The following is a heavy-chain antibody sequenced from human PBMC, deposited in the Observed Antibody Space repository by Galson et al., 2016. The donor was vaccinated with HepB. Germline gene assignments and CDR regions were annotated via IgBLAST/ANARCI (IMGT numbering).Heavy chain of an antibody. V-gene: IGHV3-43D*03. CDR3: AKASAIDYFFEF. D-gene: IGHD6-19*01. CDR2: IRWDGSAT. CDR1: GFTFEDSV. Sequence: SLRHSCAASGFTFEDSVIHWFRPAPANGLECISLIRWDGSATFYADSVKGRYTISRDNSKNPLYLQMSALRPEDTGFYYCAKASAIDYFFEFWGQGSLVTVSS. J-gene: IGHJ4*02.